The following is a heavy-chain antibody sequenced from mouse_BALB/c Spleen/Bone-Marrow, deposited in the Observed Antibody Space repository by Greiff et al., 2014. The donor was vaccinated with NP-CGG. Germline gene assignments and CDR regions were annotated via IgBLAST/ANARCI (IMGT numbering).Heavy chain of an antibody. J-gene: IGHJ2*01. CDR2: IYPGDDDT. CDR1: GYAFSIYW. V-gene: IGHV1-80*01. CDR3: ARGGISIDY. Sequence: VKLVESGAELVRPGSSVKISCKASGYAFSIYWMNWVKQRPGQGLEWIGQIYPGDDDTDYNGKFKGKATLTADRSSSTAYMQLNSPTSVDSAVYFCARGGISIDYWGQGTTLTVSS.